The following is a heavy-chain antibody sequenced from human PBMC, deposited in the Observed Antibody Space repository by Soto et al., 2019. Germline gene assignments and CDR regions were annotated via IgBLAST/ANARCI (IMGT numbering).Heavy chain of an antibody. CDR2: IYYSGST. J-gene: IGHJ6*02. D-gene: IGHD3-9*01. Sequence: SETLSLTCTVSGGSISSGGYYWSWIRQHPGKGLEWIGYIYYSGSTYYNPSLKSRVTISVDTSKNQFSLKLSSVTAADTAVYYCARETYDILTGPYGMDVWGQGTTVTVSS. CDR1: GGSISSGGYY. CDR3: ARETYDILTGPYGMDV. V-gene: IGHV4-31*03.